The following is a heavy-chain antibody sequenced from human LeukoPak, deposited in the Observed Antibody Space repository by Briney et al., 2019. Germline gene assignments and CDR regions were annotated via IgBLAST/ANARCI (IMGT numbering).Heavy chain of an antibody. Sequence: SETLSLTCTVSGGSISSSSYYWSWIRQPPGKGLEWIGYIYYSGSTNYNPSLKSRVTISVDTSKNQFSLKLSSVTAADTAVYYCARAVSQFRFGELEYIDYWGQGTLVTVSS. CDR3: ARAVSQFRFGELEYIDY. CDR1: GGSISSSSYY. V-gene: IGHV4-61*01. D-gene: IGHD3-10*01. CDR2: IYYSGST. J-gene: IGHJ4*02.